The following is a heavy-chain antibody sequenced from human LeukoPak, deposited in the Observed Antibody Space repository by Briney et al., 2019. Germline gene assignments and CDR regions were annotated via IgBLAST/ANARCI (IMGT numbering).Heavy chain of an antibody. J-gene: IGHJ4*02. Sequence: GRSLRLSCAASGFTFDDYAMHWVRQTPGKGLEWVSGISWNSGRIGYADSVKGRFTISRDNAKNSLYLQMNSLRAEDMALYYCVKDALRYYDSSGYYPYYFDYWGQGTLVTVSS. CDR3: VKDALRYYDSSGYYPYYFDY. V-gene: IGHV3-9*03. CDR1: GFTFDDYA. D-gene: IGHD3-22*01. CDR2: ISWNSGRI.